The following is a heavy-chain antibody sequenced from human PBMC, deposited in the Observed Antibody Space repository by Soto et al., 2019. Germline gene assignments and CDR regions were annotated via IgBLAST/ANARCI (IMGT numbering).Heavy chain of an antibody. J-gene: IGHJ5*02. Sequence: QVQLQESGPGLVKPSQTLSLTCTVSGGSISSGGYYWSWIRQHPGKGLEWMGYLYYSGSTSYHPSLKSRVPISVHTSNNPFSLKLRSVTAADTAMYYCARSVFPWGQGTLVSVSS. CDR1: GGSISSGGYY. CDR2: LYYSGST. V-gene: IGHV4-31*03. CDR3: ARSVFP.